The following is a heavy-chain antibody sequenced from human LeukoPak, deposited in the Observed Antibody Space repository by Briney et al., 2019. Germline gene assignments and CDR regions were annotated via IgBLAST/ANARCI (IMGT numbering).Heavy chain of an antibody. CDR3: ARDRDSSGWWGTFYYYYYYMDV. J-gene: IGHJ6*03. CDR2: ISYDGGNK. V-gene: IGHV3-30*12. CDR1: GFTFSSYG. Sequence: GGSLRLSCAASGFTFSSYGMHWVRQAPGKGLEWVAVISYDGGNKYYADSVKGRFTISRDNSKNTLYLQMNSLRAEDTAVYYCARDRDSSGWWGTFYYYYYYMDVWGKGTTVTISS. D-gene: IGHD6-19*01.